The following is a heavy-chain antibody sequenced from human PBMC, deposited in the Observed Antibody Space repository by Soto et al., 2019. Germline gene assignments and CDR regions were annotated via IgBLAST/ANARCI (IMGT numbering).Heavy chain of an antibody. CDR1: GLTFSAYA. CDR3: ARDWDIVILSAPIPNYNYGMDV. D-gene: IGHD2-15*01. J-gene: IGHJ6*02. V-gene: IGHV3-48*02. CDR2: ISSRSDTL. Sequence: PGGSLRLSCEGSGLTFSAYAMNWVRQAPGKGLEWVSYISSRSDTLYYADSVKGRFTISRDNAKNSVYLQLNNLRDEDTAVYYCARDWDIVILSAPIPNYNYGMDVWGQGTTVTVSS.